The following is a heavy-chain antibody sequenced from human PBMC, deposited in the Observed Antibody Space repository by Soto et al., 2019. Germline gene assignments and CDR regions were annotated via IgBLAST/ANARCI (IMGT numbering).Heavy chain of an antibody. CDR3: ARDHCSGGSCYPRAAHSMAALRYYYGMDV. Sequence: ASVKVSCKASGGTFSSYAISWVRQAPGQGLEWMGGIIPIFGTANYAQKFQGRVTITADESTSTAYMELSSLRSEDTAVYYCARDHCSGGSCYPRAAHSMAALRYYYGMDVWGQGTTVTVSS. D-gene: IGHD2-15*01. CDR1: GGTFSSYA. V-gene: IGHV1-69*13. CDR2: IIPIFGTA. J-gene: IGHJ6*02.